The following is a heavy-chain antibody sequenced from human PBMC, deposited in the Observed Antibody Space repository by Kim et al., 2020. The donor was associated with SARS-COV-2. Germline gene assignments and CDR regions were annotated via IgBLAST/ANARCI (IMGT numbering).Heavy chain of an antibody. J-gene: IGHJ6*03. Sequence: SETLSLTCTVSGGSISSYYWSWIRQPPGKGLEWIGYIYYSGSTNYNPSLKSRVTISVDTSKNQFSLKLSSVTAADTAVYYCAREIAVAGTLMLGRYYYYMDVWGKGTTVTVSS. V-gene: IGHV4-59*01. CDR2: IYYSGST. CDR1: GGSISSYY. CDR3: AREIAVAGTLMLGRYYYYMDV. D-gene: IGHD6-19*01.